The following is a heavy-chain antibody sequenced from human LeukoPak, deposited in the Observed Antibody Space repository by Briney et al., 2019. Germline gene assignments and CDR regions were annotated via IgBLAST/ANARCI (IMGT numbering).Heavy chain of an antibody. D-gene: IGHD6-19*01. CDR3: ARVSGWYWEY. V-gene: IGHV4-4*02. J-gene: IGHJ4*02. Sequence: SETLSLTCAVSGGSISSSDWWSWVRQPPGKGLEWIGEIYHSGSTNYNPSLKSRVTISVDTSKNQFSLRLSSVTAADTAVYYCARVSGWYWEYWGQGTLVTVSS. CDR2: IYHSGST. CDR1: GGSISSSDW.